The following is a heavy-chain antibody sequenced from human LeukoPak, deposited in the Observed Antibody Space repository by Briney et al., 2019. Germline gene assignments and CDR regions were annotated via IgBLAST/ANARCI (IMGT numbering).Heavy chain of an antibody. Sequence: VGSLRLSCAASGFTFSSYWMSWVRQAPGKGLEWVANIKQDGSEKYYVHSVKGRFTISRDKAKNSLYLQMSRLRAEDTAVYYCAREDGSSWYMWFDPWGQGTLVTVSS. CDR1: GFTFSSYW. V-gene: IGHV3-7*05. J-gene: IGHJ5*02. CDR2: IKQDGSEK. D-gene: IGHD6-13*01. CDR3: AREDGSSWYMWFDP.